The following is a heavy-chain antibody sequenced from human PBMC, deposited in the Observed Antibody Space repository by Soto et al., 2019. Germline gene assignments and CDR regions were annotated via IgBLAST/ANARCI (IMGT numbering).Heavy chain of an antibody. J-gene: IGHJ4*02. V-gene: IGHV3-7*04. CDR3: ARGGSYYAY. CDR1: GFTFSNYW. CDR2: IKQDGSEK. Sequence: EVQLVESGGGLVQPGGSLRLSCAASGFTFSNYWMNWVRQAPGKGLEWVANIKQDGSEKYYVDSVKGRFTISRDNAKNSLYLQMNGLRAEDTAVYYCARGGSYYAYWGQGTLVTVSS. D-gene: IGHD1-26*01.